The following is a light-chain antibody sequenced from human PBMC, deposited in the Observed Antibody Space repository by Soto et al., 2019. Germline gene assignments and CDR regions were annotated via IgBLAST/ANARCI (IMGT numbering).Light chain of an antibody. CDR3: SAHGGTNPYV. V-gene: IGLV2-8*01. CDR2: DVN. J-gene: IGLJ1*01. Sequence: QPVLTQPPSASGSPGQSVAISCTGTASDIGGYTFVSWYQQHPGKAPKLLIYDVNKRPSGVPDRFSGSKSGNTASLAVSGLQAEDESAYYCSAHGGTNPYVFGTGTKVTVL. CDR1: ASDIGGYTF.